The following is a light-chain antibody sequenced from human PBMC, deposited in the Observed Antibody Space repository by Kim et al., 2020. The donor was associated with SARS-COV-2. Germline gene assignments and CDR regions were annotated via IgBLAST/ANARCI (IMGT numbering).Light chain of an antibody. CDR3: CSYAGRYTVV. CDR2: DVS. Sequence: HSVTLSRTRTSSDVGGYNDISWYQQHRGNAPNLMINDVSKRPSGVPGRLSRSKAGNTASLTVSGLQAEDGADYYCCSYAGRYTVVFGGGTQLAVL. J-gene: IGLJ2*01. V-gene: IGLV2-11*02. CDR1: SSDVGGYND.